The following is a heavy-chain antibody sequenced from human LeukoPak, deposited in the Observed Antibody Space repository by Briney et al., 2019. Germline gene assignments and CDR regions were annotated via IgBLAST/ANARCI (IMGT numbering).Heavy chain of an antibody. D-gene: IGHD1/OR15-1a*01. CDR2: INTNTGNP. CDR1: GYTFSSYT. J-gene: IGHJ3*02. Sequence: ASVKVSCKASGYTFSSYTMNWVRQAPGQGLEWMGWINTNTGNPTYAQGLTGRFVFSLDTSVSTAYLQISSLKAEDTAVYYCARDNQKTGTTFMLPNAFDIWGQGTMVTVSS. V-gene: IGHV7-4-1*02. CDR3: ARDNQKTGTTFMLPNAFDI.